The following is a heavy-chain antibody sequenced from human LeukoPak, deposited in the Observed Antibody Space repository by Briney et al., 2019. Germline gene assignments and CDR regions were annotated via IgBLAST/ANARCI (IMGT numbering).Heavy chain of an antibody. D-gene: IGHD6-13*01. CDR2: SSSSSSYT. CDR3: ARERIAAAGTPFDY. Sequence: GGSLRLSCAASGFTFSDYYMSWIRQAPGKGLEWVSYSSSSSSYTNYADSVKGRFTISRDNAKNSLYLQMNSLRAEDTAVYYCARERIAAAGTPFDYWGQGTLVTVSS. CDR1: GFTFSDYY. J-gene: IGHJ4*02. V-gene: IGHV3-11*06.